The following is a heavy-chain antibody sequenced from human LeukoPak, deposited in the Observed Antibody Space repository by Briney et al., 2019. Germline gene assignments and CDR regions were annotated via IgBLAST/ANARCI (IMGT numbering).Heavy chain of an antibody. CDR2: INPNSGGT. CDR1: GYTFTGYY. CDR3: ARAIYSSGHGGFDY. Sequence: GASVKVSCKASGYTFTGYYMHWVRQAPGQGLEWMGWINPNSGGTNYAQKFQGRVTMTRDTSISTAYMELSRLRSDDTAVYYCARAIYSSGHGGFDYWGQGTLVTVSS. D-gene: IGHD6-19*01. J-gene: IGHJ4*02. V-gene: IGHV1-2*02.